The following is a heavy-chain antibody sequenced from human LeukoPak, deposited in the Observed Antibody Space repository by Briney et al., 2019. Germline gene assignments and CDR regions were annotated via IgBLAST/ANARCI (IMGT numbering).Heavy chain of an antibody. D-gene: IGHD4-17*01. V-gene: IGHV4-34*01. CDR3: ASLYGVPTINWFDL. CDR1: GESFSGYY. J-gene: IGHJ5*02. CDR2: MNHSGST. Sequence: SETLTLTCAVSGESFSGYYWSWIRQPPGKGLEWIGEMNHSGSTNYNPYLMSRVIILVENTNNQSSFMQSSVPAADTTVYYCASLYGVPTINWFDLWGEGTLVSVSS.